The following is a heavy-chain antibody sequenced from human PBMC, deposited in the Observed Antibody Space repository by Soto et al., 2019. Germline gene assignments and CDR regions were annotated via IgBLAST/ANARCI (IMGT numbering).Heavy chain of an antibody. J-gene: IGHJ6*02. D-gene: IGHD6-13*01. CDR2: IIPIFGTA. Sequence: QVQLVQSGAEVKKPGSSVKVSCKASGGTFSSYAISWVRQAPGQGLEWMGGIIPIFGTANYAQKLQGRVTITADESTSTAYMELSSLRSEDTAVYYCARVTAAAGEYYYYGMDVWGQGTTVTVSS. CDR3: ARVTAAAGEYYYYGMDV. CDR1: GGTFSSYA. V-gene: IGHV1-69*12.